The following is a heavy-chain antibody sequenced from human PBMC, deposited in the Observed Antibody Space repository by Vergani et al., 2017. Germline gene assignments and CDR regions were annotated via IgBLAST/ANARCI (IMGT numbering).Heavy chain of an antibody. CDR2: INHSGST. CDR3: ARRKRDQFGVVTYNWFDP. D-gene: IGHD3-3*01. Sequence: QVQLQQWGAGLLKPSETLSLTCAVYGGSFSGYYWSWIRQPPGKGLEWIGEINHSGSTNYNPSLKSRVTISVDRSKNQFSLKLSSVTAADTAVYYCARRKRDQFGVVTYNWFDPWGQGTLVTVSS. CDR1: GGSFSGYY. V-gene: IGHV4-34*01. J-gene: IGHJ5*02.